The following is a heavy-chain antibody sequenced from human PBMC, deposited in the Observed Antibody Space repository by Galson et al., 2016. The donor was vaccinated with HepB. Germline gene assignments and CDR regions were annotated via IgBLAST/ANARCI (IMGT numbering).Heavy chain of an antibody. CDR2: ISWHSRSI. Sequence: SLRLSCAASGFTFEDYTMHWVRQAPGKGLAWVSSISWHSRSIGYADFVKGRSTISRENAKNSVYLEMNSLRSEDMALYYCAKGDCSTSSCFSLHYWGQGTLVTVSS. CDR3: AKGDCSTSSCFSLHY. V-gene: IGHV3-9*03. D-gene: IGHD2-2*01. CDR1: GFTFEDYT. J-gene: IGHJ4*02.